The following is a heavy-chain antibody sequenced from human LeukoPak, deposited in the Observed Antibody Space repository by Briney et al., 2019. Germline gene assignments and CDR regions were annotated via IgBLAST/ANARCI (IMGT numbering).Heavy chain of an antibody. CDR3: AKASYSSGFFDY. D-gene: IGHD6-19*01. Sequence: PGGSLRLSCAASGFTFDDYAMHWVRQAPGKGLEWVSGISWNSGSISYADSVKGRFTISRDNAKNSLYLQMNSLRAEDTALYYCAKASYSSGFFDYWGQGTLVTVSS. J-gene: IGHJ4*02. CDR1: GFTFDDYA. CDR2: ISWNSGSI. V-gene: IGHV3-9*01.